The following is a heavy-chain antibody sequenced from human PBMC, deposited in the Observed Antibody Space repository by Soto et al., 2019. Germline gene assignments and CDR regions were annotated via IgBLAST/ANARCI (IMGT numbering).Heavy chain of an antibody. CDR2: ISSSSSTI. D-gene: IGHD2-2*02. CDR1: GFTFSSYA. Sequence: PGGSLRLSCAASGFTFSSYAMTWVRQAPGKGLECVSDISSSSSTIYYADSVKGRFTISRDNAKNSLYLQMNSLRDEDTAVYYCAREPHCSSTSCYNPISWFDPWGQGTLVTVSS. CDR3: AREPHCSSTSCYNPISWFDP. J-gene: IGHJ5*02. V-gene: IGHV3-48*02.